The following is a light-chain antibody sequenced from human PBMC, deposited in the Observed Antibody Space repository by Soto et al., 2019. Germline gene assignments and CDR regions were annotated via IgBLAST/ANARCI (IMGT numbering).Light chain of an antibody. V-gene: IGLV2-14*01. CDR1: ASGVGAYDY. Sequence: QSALTQPASVSGSPGQSITVSCTGTASGVGAYDYVSWYQHHPGKPPKLLIFEVRDRPSGVSNRFSGSKSGNTASLTISGLQSEDEADYFCSSSTSSSTLVFGTVTKLTVL. CDR3: SSSTSSSTLV. J-gene: IGLJ1*01. CDR2: EVR.